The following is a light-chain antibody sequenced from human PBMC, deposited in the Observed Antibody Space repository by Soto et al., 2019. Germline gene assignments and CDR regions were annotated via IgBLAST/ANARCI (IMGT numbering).Light chain of an antibody. V-gene: IGKV3-20*01. CDR3: QQYGSSPSWT. CDR2: GAS. J-gene: IGKJ1*01. CDR1: QSVSSSY. Sequence: EIVLTQSPGTPSLSPGERATLSCRASQSVSSSYLAWYQQKPGQAPRLLIYGASSRATVIPDRLSGSGSGTDFTLTISRLEPEDFAVYYCQQYGSSPSWTFGQGTKVEIK.